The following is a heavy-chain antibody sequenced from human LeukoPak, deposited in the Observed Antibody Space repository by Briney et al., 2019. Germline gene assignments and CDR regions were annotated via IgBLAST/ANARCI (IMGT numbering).Heavy chain of an antibody. CDR1: GYTFTSYG. CDR3: ARDAYSGWYGGLPSDY. D-gene: IGHD6-19*01. V-gene: IGHV1-18*01. J-gene: IGHJ4*02. CDR2: INAYNGNT. Sequence: ASVKVSCKASGYTFTSYGISWVRQAPGQGLEWMGWINAYNGNTNYAQNLQGRVTMTTDTSTSTAYMELRSLRSDDTAVYYCARDAYSGWYGGLPSDYWGQGTLVTVSS.